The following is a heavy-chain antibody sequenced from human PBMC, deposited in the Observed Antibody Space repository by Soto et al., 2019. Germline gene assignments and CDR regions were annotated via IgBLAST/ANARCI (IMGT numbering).Heavy chain of an antibody. CDR2: IYYSGST. J-gene: IGHJ4*02. D-gene: IGHD1-26*01. CDR3: ARRYGGNFDY. V-gene: IGHV4-59*01. CDR1: GGSLSSYY. Sequence: PSETLSLTCTVAGGSLSSYYWSWIRQPPGKGLEWIGYIYYSGSTNYNPSLKSRVSISVDTSKNQFSLKLSPVTAADTAVYYCARRYGGNFDYWGQGTLVTVSS.